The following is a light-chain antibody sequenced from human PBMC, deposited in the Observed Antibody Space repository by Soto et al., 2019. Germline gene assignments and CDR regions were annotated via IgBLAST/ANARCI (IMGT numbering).Light chain of an antibody. V-gene: IGLV2-14*01. CDR1: SSDVGGYNY. J-gene: IGLJ2*01. Sequence: QSALTQPASVSGSPGQSLTISCTGTSSDVGGYNYVSWYQQHPGKAPKLMIYDVSNRPSGVSNRFSGSKSGNTASLTISGLQAEDEDDYYCSSYTSSSTRVFGGGTKLTVL. CDR2: DVS. CDR3: SSYTSSSTRV.